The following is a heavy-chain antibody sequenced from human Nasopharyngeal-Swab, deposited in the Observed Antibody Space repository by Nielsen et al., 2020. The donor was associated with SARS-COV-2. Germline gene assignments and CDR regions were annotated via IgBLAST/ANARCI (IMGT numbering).Heavy chain of an antibody. V-gene: IGHV1-69*13. CDR1: GRTFSSYA. CDR2: IIPIFGTA. Sequence: SVKVSCKASGRTFSSYAISWVRQAPGQGLEWMGGIIPIFGTANYAQKFQGRVTITADESTSTAYMELSSLRSEDTAVYYCARGEGGYSGYGNYYYYYMDVWGKGTTVTVSS. D-gene: IGHD5-12*01. CDR3: ARGEGGYSGYGNYYYYYMDV. J-gene: IGHJ6*03.